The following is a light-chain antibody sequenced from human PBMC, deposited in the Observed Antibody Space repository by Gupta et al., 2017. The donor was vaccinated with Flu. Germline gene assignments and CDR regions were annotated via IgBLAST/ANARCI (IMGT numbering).Light chain of an antibody. J-gene: IGKJ4*01. CDR3: QQYNTWPPLT. Sequence: EVIMTQSPATLSASPGERATLSCRASQSVSVNLAWYQQKPGQAPRLVIRGASTRATGIPARFSGSGSGTDFTLTISSLQSEDFAVYYCQQYNTWPPLTFGGGTKVEIK. CDR2: GAS. CDR1: QSVSVN. V-gene: IGKV3-15*01.